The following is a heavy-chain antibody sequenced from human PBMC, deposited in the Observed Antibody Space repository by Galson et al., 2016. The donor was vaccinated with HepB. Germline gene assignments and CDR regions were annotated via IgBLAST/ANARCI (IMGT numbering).Heavy chain of an antibody. CDR3: VRDISSSHFDL. J-gene: IGHJ2*01. V-gene: IGHV3-33*01. D-gene: IGHD2-2*01. CDR1: GFLFSDYG. CDR2: VFYDDSRK. Sequence: SLRLSCAASGFLFSDYGMHWVRQAPGKGLEWVAVVFYDDSRKYYAYFVKGRFSISRDNSKSSLYLDMSRLRAEDTAVYYCVRDISSSHFDLWGRGTLVTVTS.